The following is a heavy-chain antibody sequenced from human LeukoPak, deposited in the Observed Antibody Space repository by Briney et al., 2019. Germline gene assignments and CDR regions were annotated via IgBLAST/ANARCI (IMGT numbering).Heavy chain of an antibody. J-gene: IGHJ4*02. Sequence: SETLSLTCAVYGGSFSGYYWSWIRQPPGKGLEWIGEINHSGSTNYNPSLKSRVTISVDTSKNQFSLKLSSVTAADTAVYYCARRRYGSYYFDYWGQGTLVTVSS. CDR1: GGSFSGYY. D-gene: IGHD1-1*01. V-gene: IGHV4-34*01. CDR2: INHSGST. CDR3: ARRRYGSYYFDY.